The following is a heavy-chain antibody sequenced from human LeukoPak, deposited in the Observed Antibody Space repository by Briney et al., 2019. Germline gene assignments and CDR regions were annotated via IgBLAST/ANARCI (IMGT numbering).Heavy chain of an antibody. V-gene: IGHV1-8*01. CDR1: GYTFTSYD. CDR3: ARDSTGRTSPTYYFDY. J-gene: IGHJ4*02. Sequence: ASVKVSCKASGYTFTSYDINWVRQATGQGPEWMGWMNPNSGNTGYAQKFQGRVTMTRNTSISTAYMELSSLRSEDTAVYYCARDSTGRTSPTYYFDYWGQGTLVTVSS. D-gene: IGHD4-17*01. CDR2: MNPNSGNT.